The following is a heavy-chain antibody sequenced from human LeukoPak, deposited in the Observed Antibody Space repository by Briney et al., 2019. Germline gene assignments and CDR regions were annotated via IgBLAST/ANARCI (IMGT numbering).Heavy chain of an antibody. J-gene: IGHJ4*02. D-gene: IGHD6-6*01. CDR2: ICTSGST. CDR1: GGSISSYY. V-gene: IGHV4-4*07. CDR3: AREYSSSSWGAVYYFDY. Sequence: SETLSLTCTVSGGSISSYYWSWIRQPAGKGLEWIGRICTSGSTNYNPSLKSRVTMSVDTSKNQFSLKLSSVTAADTAVYYCAREYSSSSWGAVYYFDYWGQGTLVTVSS.